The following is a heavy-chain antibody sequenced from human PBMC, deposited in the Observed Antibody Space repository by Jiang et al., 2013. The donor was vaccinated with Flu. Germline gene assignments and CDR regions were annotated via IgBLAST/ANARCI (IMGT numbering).Heavy chain of an antibody. V-gene: IGHV4-59*01. CDR2: IYYSGST. CDR1: SISSYY. Sequence: SISSYYWSWIRQPPGKGLEWIGYIYYSGSTNYNPSLKSRVTISVDTSKNQFSLKLSSVTAADTAVYYCARSLGNDAFDIWGQGTMVTVSS. D-gene: IGHD7-27*01. CDR3: ARSLGNDAFDI. J-gene: IGHJ3*02.